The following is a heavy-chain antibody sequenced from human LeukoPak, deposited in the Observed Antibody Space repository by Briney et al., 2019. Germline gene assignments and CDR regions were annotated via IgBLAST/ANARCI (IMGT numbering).Heavy chain of an antibody. J-gene: IGHJ4*02. V-gene: IGHV4-59*08. D-gene: IGHD3-22*01. Sequence: SETLSLTCTVSGGSISSYYWSWIRQPPGKGLEWIGYIYYSGSTNYNPSLKSRVTISVDTSKNQFSLKLSSVTAADTAVYYCARTYYYDSSGYEKYYFDYWGQGTLVTVSS. CDR3: ARTYYYDSSGYEKYYFDY. CDR1: GGSISSYY. CDR2: IYYSGST.